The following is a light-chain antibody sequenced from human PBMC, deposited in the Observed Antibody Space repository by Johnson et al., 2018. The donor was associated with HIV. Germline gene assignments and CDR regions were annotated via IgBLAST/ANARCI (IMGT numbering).Light chain of an antibody. V-gene: IGLV1-51*02. CDR3: GTWDSSLRAFV. J-gene: IGLJ1*01. Sequence: QSVLTQPPSVSAAPGQKVTISCSGSSSNIGNNYVSWYQQLPGTAPKLLIYENNKRPSGIPDRFSGSKSGTSAPLGITVPQPGDEADYYCGTWDSSLRAFVFGTGTKVTVL. CDR1: SSNIGNNY. CDR2: ENN.